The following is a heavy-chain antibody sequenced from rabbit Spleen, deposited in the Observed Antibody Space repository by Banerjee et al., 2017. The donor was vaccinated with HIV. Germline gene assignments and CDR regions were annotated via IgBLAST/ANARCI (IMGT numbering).Heavy chain of an antibody. CDR2: IYTSSGKT. CDR3: AREASSGWGVVSFYFNL. V-gene: IGHV1S45*01. D-gene: IGHD4-1*01. J-gene: IGHJ4*01. Sequence: QEQLVESGGGLVQPGASLTLTCTASGFSFSSGHDMCWVRQAPGKGLELIACIYTSSGKTYYASWAKGRFTISKTSSTTVTLQMTSLTAADTATYFCAREASSGWGVVSFYFNLWGPGTLVTVS. CDR1: GFSFSSGHD.